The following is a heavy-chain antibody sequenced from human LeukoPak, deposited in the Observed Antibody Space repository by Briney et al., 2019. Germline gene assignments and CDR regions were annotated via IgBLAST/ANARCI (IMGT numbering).Heavy chain of an antibody. D-gene: IGHD5-12*01. Sequence: PGGSLRLSCAASGFTFDDYAMHWVRQAPGKGLEWVSGISWNSGSIAYADPVKGRFTISRDNAKNSLYLQMNSLRAEDTALYYCAKDFGRSAYDRPFDYWGQGTLVTVSS. CDR1: GFTFDDYA. J-gene: IGHJ4*02. CDR2: ISWNSGSI. CDR3: AKDFGRSAYDRPFDY. V-gene: IGHV3-9*01.